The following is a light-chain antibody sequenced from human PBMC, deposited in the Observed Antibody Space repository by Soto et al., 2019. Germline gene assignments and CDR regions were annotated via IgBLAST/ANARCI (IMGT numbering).Light chain of an antibody. CDR1: QALSNY. Sequence: DIQLTQSPSVLSASVGDTVTIACRASQALSNYLAWYQQKPGKAPDLLIYSASTLQSGVPSRFSGSGSETEFSLTIRALQPEDFETYYCQQLSRYPLTFGGGTKVEIX. V-gene: IGKV1-9*01. J-gene: IGKJ4*01. CDR3: QQLSRYPLT. CDR2: SAS.